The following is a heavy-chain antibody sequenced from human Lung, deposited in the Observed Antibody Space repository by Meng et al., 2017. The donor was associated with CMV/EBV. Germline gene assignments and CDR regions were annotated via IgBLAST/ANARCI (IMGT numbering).Heavy chain of an antibody. CDR1: GGTFSSYA. V-gene: IGHV1-69*05. Sequence: SVXVSCKASGGTFSSYAISWVRQAPGQGLEWMGGIIPIFGTANYAQKFQGRVTITTDESTSTAYMELSSLRSEDTAVYYCARDPHTLYDSSGYYYYYGMDVWGQRTTVTVSS. CDR2: IIPIFGTA. CDR3: ARDPHTLYDSSGYYYYYGMDV. J-gene: IGHJ6*02. D-gene: IGHD3-22*01.